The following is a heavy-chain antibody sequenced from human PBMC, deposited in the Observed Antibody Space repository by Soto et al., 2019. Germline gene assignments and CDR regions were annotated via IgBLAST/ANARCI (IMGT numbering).Heavy chain of an antibody. J-gene: IGHJ4*02. CDR2: TRNSGGA. CDR3: ASHLVMAGTRGFDH. CDR1: SGSVFSSNW. Sequence: QVQLQESGPGLVKPSGTLSLTCAVSSGSVFSSNWWSWVRLPPGKGLEWIGETRNSGGANYNPSLKSRVTMTVDRSRNHIFLELSSLTAADTAVYYGASHLVMAGTRGFDHWGLGTLVTVSS. V-gene: IGHV4-4*02. D-gene: IGHD6-19*01.